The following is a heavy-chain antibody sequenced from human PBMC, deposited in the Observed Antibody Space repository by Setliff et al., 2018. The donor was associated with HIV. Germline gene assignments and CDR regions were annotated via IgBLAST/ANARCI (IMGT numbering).Heavy chain of an antibody. D-gene: IGHD2-2*01. CDR3: TKVGYCSSASCYASDY. CDR2: MNTDGSST. V-gene: IGHV3-74*01. CDR1: GFTFSSYS. Sequence: GSLRLSCAASGFTFSSYSMNWVRQAPGKGLEWVFGMNTDGSSTRYADSVKGRFTISRDNAKNMLYLQMNSLSADDTAVYYCTKVGYCSSASCYASDYWGQGTLVTVSS. J-gene: IGHJ4*02.